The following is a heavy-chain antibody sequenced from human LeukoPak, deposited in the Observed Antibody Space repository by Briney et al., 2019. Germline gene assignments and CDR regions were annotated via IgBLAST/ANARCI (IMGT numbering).Heavy chain of an antibody. CDR1: GGSVSSGSYY. J-gene: IGHJ6*02. CDR2: IYTSGST. CDR3: ARDGFLEWFLTDYYYYYGMDV. D-gene: IGHD3-3*01. V-gene: IGHV4-61*02. Sequence: SETLSLTCTVSGGSVSSGSYYWSWIRQPAGKGLEWIGRIYTSGSTNYNPSLKSRVTMSVDTSKNQFSLKLSSVTAAGTAVYYCARDGFLEWFLTDYYYYYGMDVWGQGTTVTVSS.